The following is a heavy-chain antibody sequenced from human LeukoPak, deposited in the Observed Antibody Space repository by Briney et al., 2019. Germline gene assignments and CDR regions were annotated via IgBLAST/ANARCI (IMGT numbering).Heavy chain of an antibody. V-gene: IGHV4-30-2*01. CDR3: ARGYGDFFIDY. CDR1: GGSISSGGYS. J-gene: IGHJ4*02. CDR2: IYHSGST. D-gene: IGHD4-17*01. Sequence: SETLSLTCAVSGGSISSGGYSWSWIRQPPGKGLEWIGYIYHSGSTYYNPSLKSRVTISVDRSKNQFSLKLSSVTAADTAVYYCARGYGDFFIDYWGQGTLVTASS.